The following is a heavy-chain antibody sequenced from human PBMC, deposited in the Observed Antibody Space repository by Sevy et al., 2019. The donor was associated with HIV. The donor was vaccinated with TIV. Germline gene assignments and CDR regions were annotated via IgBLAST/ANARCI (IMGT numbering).Heavy chain of an antibody. CDR2: ISSSSTTI. V-gene: IGHV3-48*02. CDR3: ARSGGLRY. J-gene: IGHJ4*02. D-gene: IGHD3-16*02. CDR1: GFTFSNYS. Sequence: GGSLRLSCAASGFTFSNYSMNWVRQAPGKGLEWVSYISSSSTTIYYADSLKGRFTISRDNAKNSLYLQMNSLSDDDTAVYYCARSGGLRYWGQGTLVTVSS.